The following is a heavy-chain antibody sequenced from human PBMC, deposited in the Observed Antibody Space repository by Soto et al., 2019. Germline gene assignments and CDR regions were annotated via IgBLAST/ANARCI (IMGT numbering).Heavy chain of an antibody. CDR3: ARDLSRISLPDAFDI. J-gene: IGHJ3*02. D-gene: IGHD3-16*01. V-gene: IGHV1-18*01. CDR1: GYTFSSYG. CDR2: ISAYNDNT. Sequence: QVQLVQSGAEVKKSGASVKVSCKASGYTFSSYGISWVRQAPGQGLEWMGWISAYNDNTNYAQKLQGRVTMTTDTSTSTAYMELRSLRSDDTAVYYCARDLSRISLPDAFDIWGQGTMVTVSS.